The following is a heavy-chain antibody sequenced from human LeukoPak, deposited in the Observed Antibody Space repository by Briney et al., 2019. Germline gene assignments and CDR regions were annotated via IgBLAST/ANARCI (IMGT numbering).Heavy chain of an antibody. V-gene: IGHV4-34*01. J-gene: IGHJ4*02. D-gene: IGHD5-12*01. CDR2: INHSGST. CDR3: ARAPVIDSGYDY. Sequence: SETLSLTCAVYGGSFSGYYWSWIRQPPGKGLEWIGEINHSGSTNYNPSLKSRVTISVDTSKNQFSLKLSSVTAADTAVYYCARAPVIDSGYDYWGQGTLVTVSS. CDR1: GGSFSGYY.